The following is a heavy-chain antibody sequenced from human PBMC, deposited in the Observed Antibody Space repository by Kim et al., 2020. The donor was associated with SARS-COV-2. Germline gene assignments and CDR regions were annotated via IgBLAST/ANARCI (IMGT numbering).Heavy chain of an antibody. D-gene: IGHD4-17*01. CDR1: GFTFSSYA. CDR3: AKSPNTHQTTTVTTFWGWRGGVLYYYGMDV. CDR2: ISGSGGST. J-gene: IGHJ6*02. Sequence: GGSLRLSCAASGFTFSSYAMSWVRQAPGKGLEWVSAISGSGGSTYYADSVKGRFTISRDNSKNTLYLQMNSLRAEDTAVYYCAKSPNTHQTTTVTTFWGWRGGVLYYYGMDVWGQGTTVTVSS. V-gene: IGHV3-23*01.